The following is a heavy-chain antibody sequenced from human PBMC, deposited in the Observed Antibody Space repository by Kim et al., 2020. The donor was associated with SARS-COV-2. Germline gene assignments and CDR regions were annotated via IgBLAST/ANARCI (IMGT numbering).Heavy chain of an antibody. V-gene: IGHV4-31*03. Sequence: SETLSLTCTVSGGSISSGGYYWSWIRQHPGKGLEWIGYIYYSGSTYYNPSLKSRVTISVDTSKNQFSLKLSSVTAADTAVYYCARENLGGGKGGKNGMEGWGQETTVTVSS. J-gene: IGHJ6*02. CDR3: ARENLGGGKGGKNGMEG. D-gene: IGHD1-26*01. CDR1: GGSISSGGYY. CDR2: IYYSGST.